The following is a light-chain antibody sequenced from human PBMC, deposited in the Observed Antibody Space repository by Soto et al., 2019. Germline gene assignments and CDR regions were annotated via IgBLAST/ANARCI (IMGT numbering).Light chain of an antibody. Sequence: DIEMTQSPSSLSASVGDRVTITCRASQGLRDYLAWYQQKPGKVPKLLIYAASTLHTGVPSRFSGSGSGTDFTLTISSLQPEDVADYYCQKYSSAPCTFGPGTKVEIK. J-gene: IGKJ1*01. CDR2: AAS. V-gene: IGKV1-27*01. CDR3: QKYSSAPCT. CDR1: QGLRDY.